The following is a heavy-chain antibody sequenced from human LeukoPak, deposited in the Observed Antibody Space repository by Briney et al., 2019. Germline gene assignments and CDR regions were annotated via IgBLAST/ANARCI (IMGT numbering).Heavy chain of an antibody. CDR3: ARDSGGYDY. Sequence: SETLSLTCTVSGGSISSSSYYWGWIRQPPGKGLEWIGNIYYSGTSYYNPSLRSRVTISVDTSKNQFSLKVSSVTAADTAVYYCARDSGGYDYWGQGTLVTVSS. CDR1: GGSISSSSYY. D-gene: IGHD2-15*01. J-gene: IGHJ4*02. V-gene: IGHV4-39*07. CDR2: IYYSGTS.